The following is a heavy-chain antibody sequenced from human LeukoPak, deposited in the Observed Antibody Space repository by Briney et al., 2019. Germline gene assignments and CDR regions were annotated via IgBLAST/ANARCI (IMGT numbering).Heavy chain of an antibody. CDR3: VPSANYYYFDY. J-gene: IGHJ4*02. CDR1: GGTFSSYA. Sequence: SVKVSCKASGGTFSSYAISWVRQAPGQGLEWMGRIIPILGIANYAQKFQGRVTITADKSTSTAYMELSSLRSDDTAVYYCVPSANYYYFDYWGQGTLVTVSS. V-gene: IGHV1-69*04. CDR2: IIPILGIA. D-gene: IGHD4/OR15-4a*01.